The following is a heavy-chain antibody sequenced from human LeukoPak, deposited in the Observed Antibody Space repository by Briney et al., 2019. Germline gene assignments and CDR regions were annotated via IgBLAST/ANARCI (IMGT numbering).Heavy chain of an antibody. CDR3: ARDPGDSNYDY. J-gene: IGHJ4*02. CDR2: INSDGSSA. D-gene: IGHD3-22*01. V-gene: IGHV3-74*01. CDR1: GFTFSSYW. Sequence: GGSLRLSCAASGFTFSSYWMHWVRQAPGKGLVGVSRINSDGSSASYADSVKGRFTISRDNAKNTLYLQMNSLRAEDTAVYYCARDPGDSNYDYWGQGTLVTVSS.